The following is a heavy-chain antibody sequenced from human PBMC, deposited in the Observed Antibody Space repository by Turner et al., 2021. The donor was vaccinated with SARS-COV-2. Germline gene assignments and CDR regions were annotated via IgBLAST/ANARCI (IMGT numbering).Heavy chain of an antibody. Sequence: GGGVVQPGRSLRLSCAASGFTFSSYAMHWVRQAPGKGLEWVAVISYDGSNKYYADSVKGRFTISRDNSKNTLYLQMNSLGAEDTAVYYCARDVGSFWGDVAWGGYYYYAMDVWGQGTTVTVSS. J-gene: IGHJ6*02. CDR3: ARDVGSFWGDVAWGGYYYYAMDV. CDR1: GFTFSSYA. D-gene: IGHD3-3*01. V-gene: IGHV3-30*04. CDR2: ISYDGSNK.